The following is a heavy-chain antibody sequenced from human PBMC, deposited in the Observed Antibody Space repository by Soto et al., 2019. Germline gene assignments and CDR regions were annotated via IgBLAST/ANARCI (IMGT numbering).Heavy chain of an antibody. J-gene: IGHJ4*02. D-gene: IGHD6-6*01. CDR1: GFTFSSYS. CDR2: ISSSSSYI. V-gene: IGHV3-21*01. CDR3: ARVRVGSSSNFDY. Sequence: PGGSLRLSCAASGFTFSSYSMNWVRQAPGKGLEWVSSISSSSSYIYYADSVKGRFTISRDNAKNSLYLQMNSLRAEDTAVYYCARVRVGSSSNFDYWGQGTLVTRLL.